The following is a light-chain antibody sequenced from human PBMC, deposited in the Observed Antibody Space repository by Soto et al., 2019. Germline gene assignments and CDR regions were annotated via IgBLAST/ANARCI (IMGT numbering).Light chain of an antibody. CDR3: QQYDNLPPYT. CDR2: DAS. J-gene: IGKJ2*01. CDR1: QDISNY. V-gene: IGKV1-33*01. Sequence: DIQMTQSPSSLSASVGDRVTITCQASQDISNYLNWYQQKPGKAPKLLIYDASNFETRVPSRFSGSGSGTDFTFTISSLQPEDIATYYCQQYDNLPPYTFGQGTKLESK.